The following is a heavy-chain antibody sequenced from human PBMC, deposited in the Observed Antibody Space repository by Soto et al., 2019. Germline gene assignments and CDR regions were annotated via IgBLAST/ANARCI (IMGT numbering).Heavy chain of an antibody. CDR2: INAGRGNT. Sequence: QVQLLQSGAEVRKPGASVEVSCQASGYTFTDYAIHWVRQAPGQRLEWMGWINAGRGNTKYSQAFQGRVTITRDTSASTAYMELRSLRSEDTAIYYCASRFLWFVGLATEKEYYAMDVWGHGTTVTVSS. V-gene: IGHV1-3*01. J-gene: IGHJ6*02. D-gene: IGHD3-10*01. CDR1: GYTFTDYA. CDR3: ASRFLWFVGLATEKEYYAMDV.